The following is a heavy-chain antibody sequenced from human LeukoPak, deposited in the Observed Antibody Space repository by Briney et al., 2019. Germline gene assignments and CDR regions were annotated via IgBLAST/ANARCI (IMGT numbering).Heavy chain of an antibody. CDR3: ARAVVVVAATPGSDAFDI. V-gene: IGHV4-34*01. Sequence: PAETLSLTCAVYGGSFSGYYWSWIRQPPGKGLEWIGEINHNGSTNYNPSLKSRVTISVDTSKNQFSLKLSSVTAADTAVYYCARAVVVVAATPGSDAFDIWGQGTMVTVSS. CDR2: INHNGST. J-gene: IGHJ3*02. D-gene: IGHD2-15*01. CDR1: GGSFSGYY.